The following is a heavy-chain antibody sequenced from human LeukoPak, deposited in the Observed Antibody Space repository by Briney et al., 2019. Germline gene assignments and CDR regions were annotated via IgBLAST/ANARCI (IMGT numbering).Heavy chain of an antibody. D-gene: IGHD3-22*01. Sequence: ASVKVSCKASGGTFSSHAISWVRQAPGQGLEWMGRIIPIFGIANYAQKFQGRVTITADKSTSTAYMELSSLRSEDTAVYYCARDRGSSGYYPPAPKYGMDVWGQGTTVTVSS. CDR2: IIPIFGIA. CDR3: ARDRGSSGYYPPAPKYGMDV. V-gene: IGHV1-69*04. CDR1: GGTFSSHA. J-gene: IGHJ6*02.